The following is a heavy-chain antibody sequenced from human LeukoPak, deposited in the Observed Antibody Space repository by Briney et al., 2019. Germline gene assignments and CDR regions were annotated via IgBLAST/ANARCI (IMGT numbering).Heavy chain of an antibody. Sequence: SETLSLTCTVSGGSISSYYWGWIRQPPGKGLEWIGSVYYTGSTYYNPSLKSRLTISLDTTRNQFSLRLSSVTAADTAVYFCARGGNWNYVDYFDYWGQGTLVTVSS. V-gene: IGHV4-39*07. J-gene: IGHJ4*02. CDR2: VYYTGST. CDR1: GGSISSYY. D-gene: IGHD1-7*01. CDR3: ARGGNWNYVDYFDY.